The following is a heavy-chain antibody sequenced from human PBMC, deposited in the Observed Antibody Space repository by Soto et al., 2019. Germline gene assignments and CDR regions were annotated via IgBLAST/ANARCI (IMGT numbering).Heavy chain of an antibody. CDR2: IYYRGST. J-gene: IGHJ4*02. Sequence: QVQLQESGPGLVKPSQTLSLTCTVSGGSISSGDYYWSWIRQPPGKGLEGIGYIYYRGSTYYNPSLKSRVTIAVDTSNDQFSLKLISLTAADPAVYYCARARDRWLKIWYFDYWCQGTPVTVS. CDR3: ARARDRWLKIWYFDY. D-gene: IGHD5-12*01. V-gene: IGHV4-30-4*01. CDR1: GGSISSGDYY.